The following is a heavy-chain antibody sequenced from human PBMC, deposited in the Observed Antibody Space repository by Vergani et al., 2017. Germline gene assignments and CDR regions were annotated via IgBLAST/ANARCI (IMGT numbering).Heavy chain of an antibody. Sequence: QVQLQESGPGLVKPSQTLSLTCTVSGGSISSSSYYWGWIRQPPGKGLEWIGSIYYSGITYYNPSLKSRVTISVDTSKNQFSLKLSSVTAADTAVYYCARIYGGKAYFDYWGQGTLVTVSS. CDR2: IYYSGIT. CDR1: GGSISSSSYY. CDR3: ARIYGGKAYFDY. D-gene: IGHD4-23*01. J-gene: IGHJ4*02. V-gene: IGHV4-39*01.